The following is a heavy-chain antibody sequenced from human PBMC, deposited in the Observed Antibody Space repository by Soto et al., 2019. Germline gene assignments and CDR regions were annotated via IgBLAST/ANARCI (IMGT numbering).Heavy chain of an antibody. D-gene: IGHD1-7*01. V-gene: IGHV3-48*01. CDR2: ISSGSSTI. CDR3: ARNILTGPTPSFDY. CDR1: GFTFSTYS. J-gene: IGHJ4*02. Sequence: GGSLRLSCAASGFTFSTYSVNWVRQAPGKGLEWISYISSGSSTIYFADSVKGRFTISRDNAKNSLYLQMNSLRAEDTAVYYCARNILTGPTPSFDYWGQGTLVTVSS.